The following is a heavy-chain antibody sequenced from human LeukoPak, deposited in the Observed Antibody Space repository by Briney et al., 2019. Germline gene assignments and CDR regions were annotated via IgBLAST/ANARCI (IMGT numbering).Heavy chain of an antibody. CDR1: GGSFSGYY. CDR3: ARSLTMVRFDY. V-gene: IGHV4-34*01. Sequence: SETLSLTCAVYGGSFSGYYWSWIRQPPGKGLEWIGEINHSGSTNYNPSLKSRVTISVDTSKNQFSLKLSSVTAADTAVYYCARSLTMVRFDYWGQGTLVTVSS. D-gene: IGHD3-10*01. J-gene: IGHJ4*02. CDR2: INHSGST.